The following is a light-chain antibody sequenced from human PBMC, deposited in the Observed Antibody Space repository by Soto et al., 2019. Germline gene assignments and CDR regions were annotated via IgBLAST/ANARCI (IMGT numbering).Light chain of an antibody. V-gene: IGLV2-14*01. CDR1: SSDVGGYNY. CDR3: SSYTSSSTLEV. J-gene: IGLJ1*01. Sequence: QSVLIQPASVSGSPGQSITISCTGTSSDVGGYNYVSWYQQHPGKAPKLMIYEVSNRPSGVSNRFSGSKYGNTASLTISGLQAEDEADYYCSSYTSSSTLEVFGTGTKVTVL. CDR2: EVS.